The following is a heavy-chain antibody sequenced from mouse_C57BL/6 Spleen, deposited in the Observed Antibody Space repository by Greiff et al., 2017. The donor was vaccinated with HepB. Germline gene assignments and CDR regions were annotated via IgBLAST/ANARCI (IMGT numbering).Heavy chain of an antibody. CDR1: GYSFTDYN. J-gene: IGHJ2*01. CDR3: AKNGELEWYFDY. CDR2: IYPNNGTT. Sequence: VQLQQSGPELVKPGASVKISCKASGYSFTDYNMNWVKQSNGKSLEWIGVIYPNNGTTSYNQKFKGKATLTVDQSSSTTYMQLNSQTSEDSAVYYCAKNGELEWYFDYWGQGTTLTVSS. V-gene: IGHV1-39*01. D-gene: IGHD1-3*01.